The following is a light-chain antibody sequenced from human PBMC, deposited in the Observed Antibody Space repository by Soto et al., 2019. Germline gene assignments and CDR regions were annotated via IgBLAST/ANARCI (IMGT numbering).Light chain of an antibody. CDR2: EVS. J-gene: IGLJ2*01. CDR3: CSYAGSSTVV. Sequence: QSALTQSASVSGSPGQSITISCTGTSGDVGSYYLVSWYQQHPGKAPQLMFYEVSKRPSGVSNRFSGSKSGNTASLTISGLQAEDEADYYCCSYAGSSTVVFGGGTKLTVL. CDR1: SGDVGSYYL. V-gene: IGLV2-23*02.